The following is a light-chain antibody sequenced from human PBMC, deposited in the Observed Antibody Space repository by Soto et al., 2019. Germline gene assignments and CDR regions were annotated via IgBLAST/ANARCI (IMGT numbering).Light chain of an antibody. V-gene: IGLV6-57*04. Sequence: NFMLTQPHSVSESPGKTVTISCTRSSGPIASNYVQWYQQRPGSAPTAVIYEDKQRPSGVPDRFSGSIDVPSNSASLTISGLRTEDEADYYCQSYDDFTVVFGGGTKLTVL. CDR3: QSYDDFTVV. CDR1: SGPIASNY. J-gene: IGLJ2*01. CDR2: EDK.